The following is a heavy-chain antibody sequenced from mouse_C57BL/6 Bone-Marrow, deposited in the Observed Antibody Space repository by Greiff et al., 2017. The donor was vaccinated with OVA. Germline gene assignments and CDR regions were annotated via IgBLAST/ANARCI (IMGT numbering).Heavy chain of an antibody. J-gene: IGHJ3*01. V-gene: IGHV1-64*01. D-gene: IGHD2-4*01. CDR2: IHPNRGST. CDR3: ARERDEYDRAWFAY. Sequence: QVQLQQPGAELVKPGASVKLSCKASGYTFTSYWMHWVKQRPGHGLEWIGMIHPNRGSTNYNEKFKSKATLTVDKSSSTAYMQLSSLTSEDSAVYYCARERDEYDRAWFAYWGQGTLVTVSA. CDR1: GYTFTSYW.